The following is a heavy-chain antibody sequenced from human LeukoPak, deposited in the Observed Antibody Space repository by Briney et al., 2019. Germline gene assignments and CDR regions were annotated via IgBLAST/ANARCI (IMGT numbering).Heavy chain of an antibody. D-gene: IGHD3/OR15-3a*01. CDR3: ANTDWNYDYYYMDV. V-gene: IGHV1-69*06. Sequence: PRASVKVSCKASGGTFSSYAISWVRQAPGQGLEWMGGIIPIFGTANYAQKFQGRVTITADKSTSTAYMELSSLRSEDTAVYYCANTDWNYDYYYMDVWGKGTTVTVSS. CDR1: GGTFSSYA. CDR2: IIPIFGTA. J-gene: IGHJ6*03.